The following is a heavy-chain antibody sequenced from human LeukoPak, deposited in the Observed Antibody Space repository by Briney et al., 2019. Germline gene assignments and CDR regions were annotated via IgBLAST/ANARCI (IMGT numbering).Heavy chain of an antibody. D-gene: IGHD2-15*01. J-gene: IGHJ5*02. CDR3: ARLEYCSGGSCYFSWFDP. CDR2: IDPSDSYT. V-gene: IGHV5-10-1*01. Sequence: GESLRISCKGSGYSFTSYWISWVRQMPGKGLEWMGRIDPSDSYTNYSPSFQGHVTISADKSISTAYLQWSSLKASDTAMYYCARLEYCSGGSCYFSWFDPWGQGTLVTVSS. CDR1: GYSFTSYW.